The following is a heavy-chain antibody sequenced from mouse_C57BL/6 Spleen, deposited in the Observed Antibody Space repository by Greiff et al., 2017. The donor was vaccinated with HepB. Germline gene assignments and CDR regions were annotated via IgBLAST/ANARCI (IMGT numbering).Heavy chain of an antibody. CDR2: IDPYDSYT. D-gene: IGHD2-3*01. CDR3: ARGGWVPYYVDD. V-gene: IGHV1-69*01. Sequence: QVQLQQPGAELVMPGASVKLSCKASGYTFTSYWMHWVKQRPGHGLEWIGEIDPYDSYTNYNQKFKRKSTLTVDRSSITAYMQLSSLTSEDSAVYSCARGGWVPYYVDDWGQGTTRTVAS. CDR1: GYTFTSYW. J-gene: IGHJ2*01.